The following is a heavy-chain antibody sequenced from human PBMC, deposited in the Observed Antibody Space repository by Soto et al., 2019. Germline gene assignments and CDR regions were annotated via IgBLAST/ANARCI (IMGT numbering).Heavy chain of an antibody. V-gene: IGHV5-10-1*01. D-gene: IGHD2-21*02. CDR1: GYNFTNYW. J-gene: IGHJ3*02. CDR2: IDPSDSYT. Sequence: GESLKISCQGSGYNFTNYWITWVRQMPGKGLEWMGRIDPSDSYTNYNPSFQGHVTISADKSISTEYLQWRSLKASDTAMYYCARWENCGGDCYDAFDIWGQGTMVTVSS. CDR3: ARWENCGGDCYDAFDI.